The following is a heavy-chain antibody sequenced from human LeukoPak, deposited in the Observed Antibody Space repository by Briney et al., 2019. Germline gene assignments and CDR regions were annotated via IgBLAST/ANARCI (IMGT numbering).Heavy chain of an antibody. CDR3: ARGGQFLEWLLHFDY. V-gene: IGHV3-7*01. Sequence: SGGSLRLSCAASGFTFTTYWMSWVRQAPGKGLEWVANIKQDGNEKYYVDSVKGRFTISRDNANNSLYLQMNSLRAEDTAVYYCARGGQFLEWLLHFDYWGQGTLVTVSS. CDR1: GFTFTTYW. CDR2: IKQDGNEK. J-gene: IGHJ4*02. D-gene: IGHD3-3*01.